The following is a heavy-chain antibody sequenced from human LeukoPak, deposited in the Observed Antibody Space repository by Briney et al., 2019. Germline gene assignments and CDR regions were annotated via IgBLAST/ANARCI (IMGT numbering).Heavy chain of an antibody. CDR1: GYTFTGYY. Sequence: ASVKVSCKASGYTFTGYYMHWVRQAPGKGLEWMGGFDPEDGETIYAQKFQGRVTMTEDTSTDTAYMELSSLRSEDTAVYYCATLIGDYPHYFDYWGQGTLVTVSS. CDR2: FDPEDGET. J-gene: IGHJ4*02. V-gene: IGHV1-24*01. D-gene: IGHD4-17*01. CDR3: ATLIGDYPHYFDY.